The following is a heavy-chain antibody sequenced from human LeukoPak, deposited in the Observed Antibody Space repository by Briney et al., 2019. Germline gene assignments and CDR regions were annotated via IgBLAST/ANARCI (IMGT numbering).Heavy chain of an antibody. J-gene: IGHJ3*02. V-gene: IGHV1-2*04. Sequence: GASVKVSCKGSGYTLTEISMHWVRQAPGQGLEWVGWINPNSGGTNYAQKIQDWVAMTRDTSISTANMELRRLRSEDTDVYYGARGGIYSSSWYGFTDAFDIWGQGTLVTVSS. CDR3: ARGGIYSSSWYGFTDAFDI. CDR1: GYTLTEIS. CDR2: INPNSGGT. D-gene: IGHD6-13*01.